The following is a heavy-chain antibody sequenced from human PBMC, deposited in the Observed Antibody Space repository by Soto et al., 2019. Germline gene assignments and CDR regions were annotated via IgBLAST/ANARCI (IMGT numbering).Heavy chain of an antibody. D-gene: IGHD2-21*02. CDR3: AAPAYCGGDCSAGFDY. CDR1: GFTFTSSA. CDR2: IVVGSGNT. Sequence: QMQLVQSGPEVKKPGTSVKVSCKASGFTFTSSAVQWVRQARGQRLEWIGWIVVGSGNTNYAQKFQERVTITRDMAKSTAYLELSRLRSEDTAVYYWAAPAYCGGDCSAGFDYWGQGTLVTVSS. J-gene: IGHJ4*02. V-gene: IGHV1-58*01.